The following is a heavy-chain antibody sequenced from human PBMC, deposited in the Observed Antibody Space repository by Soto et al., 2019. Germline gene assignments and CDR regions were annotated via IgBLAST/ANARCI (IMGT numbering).Heavy chain of an antibody. V-gene: IGHV1-8*01. CDR3: ATQARAAVAAHAIVVVVAALDY. CDR1: GYTFTSYD. Sequence: QVQLVQSGAEVKKPGASVKVSCKASGYTFTSYDINWVRQATGQGLEWMGWMNPNSGNTGYAQKFQGRVTMTRNTSIITAQLEVSGLRSEDTAAYYSATQARAAVAAHAIVVVVAALDYWGKGPVVTVSS. J-gene: IGHJ4*02. CDR2: MNPNSGNT. D-gene: IGHD2-15*01.